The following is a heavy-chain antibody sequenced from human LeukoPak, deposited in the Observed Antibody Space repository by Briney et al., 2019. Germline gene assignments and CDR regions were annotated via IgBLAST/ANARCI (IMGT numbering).Heavy chain of an antibody. J-gene: IGHJ4*03. CDR2: ITGSGDTT. CDR3: AKDVSENYRIWGSYRSDY. Sequence: GGSLRLSCAASGFTLTSYAMSWVRQAPGKGLEWVSSITGSGDTTYYADSVKGRFTVSRDNSKNMMYLQMNSLTVEDTAVYYCAKDVSENYRIWGSYRSDYWGQGTLVTVSS. V-gene: IGHV3-23*01. D-gene: IGHD3-16*02. CDR1: GFTLTSYA.